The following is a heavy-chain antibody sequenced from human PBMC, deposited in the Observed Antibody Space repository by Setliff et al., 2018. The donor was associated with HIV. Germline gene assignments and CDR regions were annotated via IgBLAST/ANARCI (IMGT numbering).Heavy chain of an antibody. Sequence: GASVKVSCKASGGTLSIYTINWVRQAPGQGLEWMGGIIPIFGTPNFAPKFQGRVTITADESTKTAYMELSSLRSEDAAIYFCASPMTFSSVHFWIYWGQGARFTVSS. CDR3: ASPMTFSSVHFWIY. D-gene: IGHD6-19*01. J-gene: IGHJ4*02. CDR2: IIPIFGTP. CDR1: GGTLSIYT. V-gene: IGHV1-69*13.